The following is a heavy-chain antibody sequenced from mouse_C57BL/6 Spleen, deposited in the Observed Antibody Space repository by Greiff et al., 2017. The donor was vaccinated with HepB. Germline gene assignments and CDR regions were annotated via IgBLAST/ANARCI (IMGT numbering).Heavy chain of an antibody. CDR2: ISNGGGST. CDR1: GFTFSDYY. CDR3: ARHGRYYYAMDY. V-gene: IGHV5-12*01. J-gene: IGHJ4*01. Sequence: DVKLVESGGGLVQPGGSLKLSCAASGFTFSDYYMYWVRQTPEKRLEWVAYISNGGGSTYYPDTVKGRFTISRDNAKNTLYLQMSRLKSEDTAMYYCARHGRYYYAMDYWGQGTSVTVSS.